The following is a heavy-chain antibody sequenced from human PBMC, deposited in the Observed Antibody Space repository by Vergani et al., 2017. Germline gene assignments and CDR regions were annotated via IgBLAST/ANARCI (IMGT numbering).Heavy chain of an antibody. CDR2: ISGSGGST. D-gene: IGHD5-12*01. CDR1: GFTFNHYA. CDR3: AKANPRNSGYDYLYYYHAMDP. J-gene: IGHJ5*02. V-gene: IGHV3-23*04. Sequence: EVQLVESGGGLVKPGGSLRLSCAASGFTFNHYAMNWVRQAPGKGLEWVSGISGSGGSTYYAGSVKGRFTISRDSSKNTLYLQMNSLSAGDTAVYYCAKANPRNSGYDYLYYYHAMDPWGQGTLVTVSS.